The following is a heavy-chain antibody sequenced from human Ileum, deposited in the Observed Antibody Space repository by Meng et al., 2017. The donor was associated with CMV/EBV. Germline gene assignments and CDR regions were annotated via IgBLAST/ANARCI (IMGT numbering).Heavy chain of an antibody. CDR1: GLPASSYY. D-gene: IGHD2-2*01. V-gene: IGHV4-59*02. CDR2: VYYSGST. J-gene: IGHJ4*02. CDR3: AREGSYCSSTSCSKGPDY. Sequence: GSLRLSCTVSGLPASSYYWSWVRQPPGKGLEWIGNVYYSGSTNHDPSLRSRVTLSIDTSKDQFSLKLSSVTAADTAVYYCAREGSYCSSTSCSKGPDYWGQGTLVTVSS.